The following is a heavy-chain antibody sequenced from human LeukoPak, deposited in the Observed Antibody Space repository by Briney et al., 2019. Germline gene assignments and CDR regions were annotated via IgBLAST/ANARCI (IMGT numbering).Heavy chain of an antibody. CDR2: ISYDGSNK. V-gene: IGHV3-30*18. J-gene: IGHJ5*02. CDR3: AKDTGIWFGELSPPGFDP. D-gene: IGHD3-10*01. Sequence: GGSLRLSCAASGFTFSSYGMHWVRQAPGKGLEWVAVISYDGSNKYYADSVKGRFTISRDNSKNTLYLQMNSLRAEDTAVYYCAKDTGIWFGELSPPGFDPWGQGTLVTVSS. CDR1: GFTFSSYG.